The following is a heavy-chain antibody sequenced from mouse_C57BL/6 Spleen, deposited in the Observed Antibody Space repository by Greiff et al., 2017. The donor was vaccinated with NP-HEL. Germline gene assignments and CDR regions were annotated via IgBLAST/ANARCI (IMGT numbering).Heavy chain of an antibody. Sequence: EVQRVESGGGLVKPGGSLKLSCAASGFTFSDYGMHWVRQAPEKGLEWVAYISSGSSTIYYADTVKGRFTISRDNAKNTLFLQMTSLRSEDTAMYYCARGGYGSSYSYFDVWGTGTTVTVSS. CDR2: ISSGSSTI. D-gene: IGHD1-1*01. CDR3: ARGGYGSSYSYFDV. CDR1: GFTFSDYG. J-gene: IGHJ1*03. V-gene: IGHV5-17*01.